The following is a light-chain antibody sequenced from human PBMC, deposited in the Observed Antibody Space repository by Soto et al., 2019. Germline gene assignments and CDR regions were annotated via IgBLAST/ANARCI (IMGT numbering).Light chain of an antibody. J-gene: IGKJ2*01. V-gene: IGKV3-20*01. CDR1: QTIFNSY. CDR2: GAS. Sequence: ENVLTQSPGTLSLSPGDTATLSCRASQTIFNSYLAWYQQKPGQAPRLLIYGASSRATGIPDRFSGGGSGTDFTLTINRLEPEDFAVYYCQQYGSSYTFGQGTKLEMK. CDR3: QQYGSSYT.